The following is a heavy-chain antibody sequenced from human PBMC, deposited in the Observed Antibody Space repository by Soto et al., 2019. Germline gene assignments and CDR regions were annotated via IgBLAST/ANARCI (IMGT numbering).Heavy chain of an antibody. CDR3: ARYGGDCAIHLTNWFDP. D-gene: IGHD2-21*01. J-gene: IGHJ5*01. V-gene: IGHV4-39*01. CDR2: IYYSGST. CDR1: GGSISSSSYY. Sequence: SETLSLTCTVSGGSISSSSYYWGWIRQPPGKGLEWIGSIYYSGSTYYNPSLKSRVTISVDTSKNQFSLKLSSVTAADTAVYYCARYGGDCAIHLTNWFDPWGQGTLVTVSS.